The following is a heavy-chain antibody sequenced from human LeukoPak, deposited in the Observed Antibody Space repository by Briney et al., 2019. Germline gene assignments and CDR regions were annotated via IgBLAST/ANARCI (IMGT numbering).Heavy chain of an antibody. J-gene: IGHJ4*02. D-gene: IGHD5-12*01. CDR1: GLIFSNAW. CDR2: IKSKTEGGTT. V-gene: IGHV3-15*07. CDR3: TTTYIVASTRKFGDY. Sequence: PGGSLRLSCAASGLIFSNAWMNWVRQAPGEGLGWVGRIKSKTEGGTTDYAAPVKGRFTISRDDSQNTVDLQISSLTAEDIAMYFCTTTYIVASTRKFGDYWGQGTLVVVSS.